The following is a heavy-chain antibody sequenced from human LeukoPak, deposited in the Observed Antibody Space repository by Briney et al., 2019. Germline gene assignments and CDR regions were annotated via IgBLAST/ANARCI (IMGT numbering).Heavy chain of an antibody. CDR2: IHYSGST. D-gene: IGHD3-9*01. V-gene: IGHV4-39*07. Sequence: PSETLSLTCTVSGSSIRSSSYHWGWVRQPPGKGLEWIGNIHYSGSTYYNPSLKSRVTISVDTSKSQFSLKLSSVTAADTAVYYCARAHNYDSLTGYYIDPWGQGTLVTVSS. J-gene: IGHJ5*02. CDR1: GSSIRSSSYH. CDR3: ARAHNYDSLTGYYIDP.